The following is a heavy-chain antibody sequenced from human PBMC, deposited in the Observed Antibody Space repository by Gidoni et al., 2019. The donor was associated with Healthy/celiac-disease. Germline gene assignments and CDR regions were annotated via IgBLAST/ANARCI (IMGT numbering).Heavy chain of an antibody. CDR3: ARAKRDIVVVPAAINFDY. V-gene: IGHV4-61*01. Sequence: QVQLQESGSALAKPSENLSLTCTVSGRYVSSGRDYWSWIRQQPGKVLEWIGCSYYSGSTKYNPSLKSRVTISVDTSKNQFSLKLSSVTAADTAVYYCARAKRDIVVVPAAINFDYWGQGTLVTVSS. J-gene: IGHJ4*02. CDR1: GRYVSSGRDY. D-gene: IGHD2-2*01. CDR2: SYYSGST.